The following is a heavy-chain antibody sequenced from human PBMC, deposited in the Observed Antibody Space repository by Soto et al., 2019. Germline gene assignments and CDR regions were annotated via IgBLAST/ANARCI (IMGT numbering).Heavy chain of an antibody. CDR2: IYYSGST. J-gene: IGHJ5*02. V-gene: IGHV4-59*08. Sequence: SETLSLTCTVSGGTISSYDWSWIRQPPGKGLEWIGYIYYSGSTNYNPSLKSRVTISVDTSKNQFSLKLSSVTAADTAVYYCARAVLGPNWFDPWGQGTLVTVSS. CDR1: GGTISSYD. CDR3: ARAVLGPNWFDP.